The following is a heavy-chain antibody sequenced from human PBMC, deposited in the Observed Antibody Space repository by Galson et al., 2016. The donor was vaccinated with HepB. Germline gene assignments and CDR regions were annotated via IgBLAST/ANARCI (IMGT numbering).Heavy chain of an antibody. CDR1: GFTFSSHS. CDR2: ISSSSSYI. V-gene: IGHV3-21*01. CDR3: AREGDTIFGVVNGNGMDV. D-gene: IGHD3-3*01. J-gene: IGHJ6*02. Sequence: SLRLSCAASGFTFSSHSMNWVRQAPGKGLEWVSSISSSSSYIYYADSVKGRFTISRDNAKNSLYLQMNSLRAEDTAVYYCAREGDTIFGVVNGNGMDVWDQGTTVTVSS.